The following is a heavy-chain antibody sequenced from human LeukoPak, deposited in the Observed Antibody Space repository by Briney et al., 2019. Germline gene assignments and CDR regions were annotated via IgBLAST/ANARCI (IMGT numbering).Heavy chain of an antibody. CDR2: IYHSGST. CDR1: GGSISSGGYS. J-gene: IGHJ5*02. V-gene: IGHV4-30-2*01. D-gene: IGHD3-10*01. Sequence: SQTLSLTCAVSGGSISSGGYSWSWIRQPPGKGLEWIGYIYHSGSTYYNPSLKSRVTISVDRSKNQFSLKLSSVTAADTAVYYCARDYGPGNWFDPWGQGTLVTVSS. CDR3: ARDYGPGNWFDP.